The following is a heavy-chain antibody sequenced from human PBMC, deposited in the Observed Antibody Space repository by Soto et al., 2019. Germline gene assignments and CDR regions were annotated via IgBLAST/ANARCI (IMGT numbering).Heavy chain of an antibody. CDR3: ARDFATHCSGSTCYPYAY. CDR1: GFTFNTFW. Sequence: GGSLRLSCTASGFTFNTFWMSWVRQSPGEGLEWVANIKHDGSETYYVDSVKGRFTISRDNAKNSLFLQMNTLRTEDTAVYYCARDFATHCSGSTCYPYAYWGQGALVTVSS. D-gene: IGHD2-15*01. V-gene: IGHV3-7*03. J-gene: IGHJ4*02. CDR2: IKHDGSET.